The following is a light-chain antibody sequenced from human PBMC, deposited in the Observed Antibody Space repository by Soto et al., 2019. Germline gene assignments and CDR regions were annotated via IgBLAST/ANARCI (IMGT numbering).Light chain of an antibody. J-gene: IGKJ4*01. CDR3: QQANSFPLS. CDR2: AAS. Sequence: DIQLTQSPSSVSASVGDRVTLTCRANQTFSSWLAWYQQQPGKAPKLLIYAASTLQTGVPSRFSGAGSGTHFTLTINGLQPEDFGTYYCQQANSFPLSFGGGTKVEIK. CDR1: QTFSSW. V-gene: IGKV1D-12*01.